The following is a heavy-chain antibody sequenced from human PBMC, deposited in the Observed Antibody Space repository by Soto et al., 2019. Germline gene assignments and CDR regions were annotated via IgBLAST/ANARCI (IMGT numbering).Heavy chain of an antibody. CDR1: GYTFTSYD. D-gene: IGHD1-7*01. CDR3: ARYNWNYPYYYYGMDV. CDR2: MNPNSGNT. J-gene: IGHJ6*02. V-gene: IGHV1-8*01. Sequence: QVQLVQSGAEVKKPGASVKVSCKASGYTFTSYDINWVRQATGQGLEWMGWMNPNSGNTGYAQKFQGSVTMTRNTSLSTAYMELSSLRSEDTAVYYCARYNWNYPYYYYGMDVWGPWTTVTVS.